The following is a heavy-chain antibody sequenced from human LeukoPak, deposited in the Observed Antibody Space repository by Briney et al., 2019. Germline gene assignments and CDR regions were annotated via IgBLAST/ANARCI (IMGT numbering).Heavy chain of an antibody. CDR2: INPNSGGT. CDR1: GYTFTDYY. CDR3: ARDRTRTGYSSGWYHDY. D-gene: IGHD6-19*01. V-gene: IGHV1-2*02. J-gene: IGHJ4*02. Sequence: ASVPVSFQASGYTFTDYYMHWVRPAPAQGLEWMGWINPNSGGTNYAQKFQGRVTITRDTSISTAYMELSRLRSDDTAVYYCARDRTRTGYSSGWYHDYWGQGTLVTVSS.